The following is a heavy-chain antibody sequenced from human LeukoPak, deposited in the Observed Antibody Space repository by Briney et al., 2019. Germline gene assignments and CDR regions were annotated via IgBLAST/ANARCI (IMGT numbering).Heavy chain of an antibody. CDR1: GGSISSYY. CDR3: AKWGYSPARDYYYGMDV. V-gene: IGHV4-59*01. D-gene: IGHD5-18*01. CDR2: IYYSGST. Sequence: KSSETLSHTCTVSGGSISSYYWSWIRQPPGKGLEWIGYIYYSGSTNYNPSLKSRVTISVDTSKNQFSLKLSSVTAADTAVYYCAKWGYSPARDYYYGMDVWGQGTTVTVSS. J-gene: IGHJ6*02.